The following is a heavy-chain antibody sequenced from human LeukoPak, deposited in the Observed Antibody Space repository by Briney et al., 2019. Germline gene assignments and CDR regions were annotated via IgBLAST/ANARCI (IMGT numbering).Heavy chain of an antibody. CDR1: GFTFSSYA. CDR2: ISGSGGST. V-gene: IGHV3-23*01. Sequence: GGSLRLSCAASGFTFSSYAMSWVRQAPGKGLEWVSAISGSGGSTYYADSVKGRFTISRDNAKNSLYLQMYSLRAEDTAVYYCARVRGSGSYYTDYWGQGTLVTVSS. CDR3: ARVRGSGSYYTDY. J-gene: IGHJ4*02. D-gene: IGHD3-10*01.